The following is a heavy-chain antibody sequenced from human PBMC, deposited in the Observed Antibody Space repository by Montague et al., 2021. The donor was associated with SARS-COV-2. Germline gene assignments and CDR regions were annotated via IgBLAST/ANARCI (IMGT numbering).Heavy chain of an antibody. Sequence: SLRLSCAASGFTFRSYWMHLFRQVPGRGLVWVSRIRPDGTSTHYAASVKGRFIISRDDAKNTLSLEMTNLRVDDTAIYFCVRPLWFGDSDYYFESWGQGTLVAVSP. D-gene: IGHD3-10*01. CDR1: GFTFRSYW. CDR3: VRPLWFGDSDYYFES. CDR2: IRPDGTST. J-gene: IGHJ4*02. V-gene: IGHV3-74*01.